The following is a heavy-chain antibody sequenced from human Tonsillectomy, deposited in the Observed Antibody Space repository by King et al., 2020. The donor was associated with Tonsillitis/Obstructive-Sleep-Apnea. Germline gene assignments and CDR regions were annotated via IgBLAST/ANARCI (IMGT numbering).Heavy chain of an antibody. CDR2: IYQSGST. J-gene: IGHJ4*02. Sequence: MQLQESGPALVKPSETLSLTCTVSGGSIRTSTYYWGWIRQPPGKALEWIGTIYQSGSTFYNPSLKSRVTISADTSKNQFSLKVTSVTAADTAVYYCARLPTSDFDFENYWGQGTLVTVSS. V-gene: IGHV4-39*01. D-gene: IGHD5-12*01. CDR3: ARLPTSDFDFENY. CDR1: GGSIRTSTYY.